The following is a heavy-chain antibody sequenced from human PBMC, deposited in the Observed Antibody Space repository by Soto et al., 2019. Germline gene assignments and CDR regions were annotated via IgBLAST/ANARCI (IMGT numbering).Heavy chain of an antibody. V-gene: IGHV3-23*01. J-gene: IGHJ4*02. CDR3: AKDPPAVNFLFGS. CDR2: ITDTGVTT. CDR1: GLTFYTYA. D-gene: IGHD6-19*01. Sequence: GGSLRLSCTASGLTFYTYAMTWVRQAPGKGLEWVSSITDTGVTTYYADSVKGRFTISRDNSKNTLYLQMNSLRTDDPAVYYCAKDPPAVNFLFGSWGRGTLVAVSS.